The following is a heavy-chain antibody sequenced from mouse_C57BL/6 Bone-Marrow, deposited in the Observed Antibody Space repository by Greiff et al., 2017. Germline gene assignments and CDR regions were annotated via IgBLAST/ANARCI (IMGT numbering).Heavy chain of an antibody. Sequence: EVQLQQSGPVLVKPGASVKMSCKASGYTFTDSYMNWVKQSHGKSLEWIGVINPYNGGTSYNQTFKGKATLTVDKSSSTAYMELNSLTSEDSAVYYCARGGIYCYGSSYLRYAMDYWGQGTSVTVSS. D-gene: IGHD1-1*01. CDR1: GYTFTDSY. V-gene: IGHV1-19*01. CDR2: INPYNGGT. CDR3: ARGGIYCYGSSYLRYAMDY. J-gene: IGHJ4*01.